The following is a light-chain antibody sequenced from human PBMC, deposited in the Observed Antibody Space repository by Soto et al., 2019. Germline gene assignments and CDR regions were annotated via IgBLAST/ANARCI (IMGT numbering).Light chain of an antibody. CDR3: QGWGSSSDHVV. V-gene: IGLV3-21*04. J-gene: IGLJ2*01. Sequence: SYELTQPPSVSVAPGKTARITCGGNNIGSKSVHWYQQKPGQAPVLVIYYDSDRPSGIPERFSGSNSGNTATLTISRVEAEDEDDYYCQGWGSSSDHVVFGGGTKLTVL. CDR2: YDS. CDR1: NIGSKS.